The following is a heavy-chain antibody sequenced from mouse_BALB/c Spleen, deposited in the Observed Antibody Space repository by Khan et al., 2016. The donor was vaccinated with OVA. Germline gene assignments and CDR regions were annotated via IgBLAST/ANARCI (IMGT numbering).Heavy chain of an antibody. D-gene: IGHD2-14*01. CDR2: IIPTNDYT. CDR1: GYTFTTYT. J-gene: IGHJ3*01. CDR3: ERERAYYRCDGWCAY. V-gene: IGHV1-4*01. Sequence: QIQLVQSGAELARPGASVKMSCKASGYTFTTYTIHWVKQRPGQGLEWIGYIIPTNDYTNYNQKFKDRATLTADKSSSTAYMQLSCLTSEDSAPFYCERERAYYRCDGWCAYGGQGTLVTVSA.